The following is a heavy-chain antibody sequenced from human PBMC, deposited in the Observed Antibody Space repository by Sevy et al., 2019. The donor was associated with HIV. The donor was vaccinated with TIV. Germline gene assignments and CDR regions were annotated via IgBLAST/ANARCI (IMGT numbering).Heavy chain of an antibody. CDR3: AKVSTYGDYVNWYFDL. V-gene: IGHV3-20*04. J-gene: IGHJ2*01. CDR2: INWNGGST. Sequence: GGSLRLSCAASGFTFDDYGMSWVRQAPGKGLEWVSGINWNGGSTGYANSVKGRFTISRDNAKNSLYLQMNSLRAEDTALYYCAKVSTYGDYVNWYFDLWGRCTLVTVSS. CDR1: GFTFDDYG. D-gene: IGHD4-17*01.